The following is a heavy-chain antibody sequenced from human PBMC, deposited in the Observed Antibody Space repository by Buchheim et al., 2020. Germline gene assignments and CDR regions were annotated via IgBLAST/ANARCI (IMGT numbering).Heavy chain of an antibody. V-gene: IGHV3-7*01. D-gene: IGHD5-12*01. CDR3: ARWGYSGYDLSYYYYGMDV. J-gene: IGHJ6*02. CDR1: GFTFSSYW. Sequence: EVQLVESGGGLVQPGGSLRLSCAASGFTFSSYWMSWVRQAPGKGLEWVANIKQDGSEKYYVDSVKGRFTIPRDNAKNSLYLQMNSLRAEDTAVYYCARWGYSGYDLSYYYYGMDVWGQGTT. CDR2: IKQDGSEK.